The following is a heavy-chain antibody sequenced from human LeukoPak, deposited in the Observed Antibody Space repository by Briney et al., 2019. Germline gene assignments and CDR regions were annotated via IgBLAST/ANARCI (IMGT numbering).Heavy chain of an antibody. CDR3: ARAHDYGDPRAFDI. CDR2: INPNSGGT. Sequence: GASVKVSCKASGYTFTGYYMHWVRQAPGQGLEWMGWINPNSGGTNYAQKFQGWVTMTRDTSISTAYMELSRLRSDDTAVYYCARAHDYGDPRAFDIWGQGTMVTVSS. V-gene: IGHV1-2*04. D-gene: IGHD4-17*01. J-gene: IGHJ3*02. CDR1: GYTFTGYY.